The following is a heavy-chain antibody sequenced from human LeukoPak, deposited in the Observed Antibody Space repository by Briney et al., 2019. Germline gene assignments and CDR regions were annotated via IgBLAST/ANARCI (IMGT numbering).Heavy chain of an antibody. D-gene: IGHD6-13*01. Sequence: SRTLSLTCTAPGGSISGSYWSWIRNPPGRGLGWFGYIYYSGSTNYNPSLKSRVTISVDTSKNQFSLKLSSVTAADTAVYYCARGKSSWSRGAFDIWGQGTMVTVSS. CDR2: IYYSGST. CDR1: GGSISGSY. J-gene: IGHJ3*02. CDR3: ARGKSSWSRGAFDI. V-gene: IGHV4-59*01.